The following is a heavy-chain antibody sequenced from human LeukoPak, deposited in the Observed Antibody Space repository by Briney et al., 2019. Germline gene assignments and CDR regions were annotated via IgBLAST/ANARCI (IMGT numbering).Heavy chain of an antibody. Sequence: PGGSLRLSCAASGFTFNSYAMHWVRQAPGKGLEWVAVISYDGSNKYYADSVKGRFTISRDNAKNSLYLQMNSLRAEDTAVYYCARVSSGWHDYWGQGTLVTVSS. J-gene: IGHJ4*02. CDR3: ARVSSGWHDY. V-gene: IGHV3-30-3*01. CDR2: ISYDGSNK. D-gene: IGHD6-19*01. CDR1: GFTFNSYA.